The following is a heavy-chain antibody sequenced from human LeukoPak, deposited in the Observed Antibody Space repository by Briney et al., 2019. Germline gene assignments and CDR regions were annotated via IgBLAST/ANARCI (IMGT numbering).Heavy chain of an antibody. J-gene: IGHJ4*02. CDR2: MSGSGGFT. CDR3: ARDVSWGSGIDY. D-gene: IGHD7-27*01. Sequence: GGPLKLPVEPSGFPFSSNPWTWVRKPPGRGRGGASAMSGSGGFTYYADSVKGRFTISRDNSKNTLYLQMNSLRAEDTAVYYCARDVSWGSGIDYWGQGTLVTVSS. CDR1: GFPFSSNP. V-gene: IGHV3-23*01.